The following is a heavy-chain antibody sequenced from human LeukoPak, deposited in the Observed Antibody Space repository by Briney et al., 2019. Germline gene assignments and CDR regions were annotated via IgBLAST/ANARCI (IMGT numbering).Heavy chain of an antibody. D-gene: IGHD6-13*01. CDR1: GGSISSSSYY. V-gene: IGHV4-39*07. CDR3: ARSGDQQLVSDY. Sequence: SETLSLTCTVSGGSISSSSYYWGWIRQPPGKGLEWIGSIYYSGSTYYNPSLKSRVTISVDTSKNQFSLKLSSVTAADTAVYYCARSGDQQLVSDYWGQGTLVTVSS. J-gene: IGHJ4*02. CDR2: IYYSGST.